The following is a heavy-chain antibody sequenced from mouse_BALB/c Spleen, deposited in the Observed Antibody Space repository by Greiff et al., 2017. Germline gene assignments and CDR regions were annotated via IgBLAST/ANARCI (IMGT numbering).Heavy chain of an antibody. V-gene: IGHV5-12-2*01. CDR3: ARGGDYDWFAY. CDR2: ISNGGGST. Sequence: GQLVESGGGLVQPGGSLKLSCAASGFTFSSYTMSWVRQTPEKRLEWVAYISNGGGSTYYPDTVKGRFTISRDNAKNTLYLQMSSLKSEDTAMYYCARGGDYDWFAYWGQGTLVTVSA. D-gene: IGHD2-4*01. CDR1: GFTFSSYT. J-gene: IGHJ3*01.